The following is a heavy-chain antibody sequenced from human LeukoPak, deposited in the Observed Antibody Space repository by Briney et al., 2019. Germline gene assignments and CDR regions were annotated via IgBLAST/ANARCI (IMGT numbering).Heavy chain of an antibody. D-gene: IGHD5-18*01. V-gene: IGHV4-34*01. CDR1: GGSFSGYY. CDR3: ARGPARGYSYGLINAFDI. CDR2: INHSGST. J-gene: IGHJ3*02. Sequence: SETLSLTCAVYGGSFSGYYWSWIRQPPGKGLEWIGEINHSGSTNYNPSLKSRVTISVDTSKNQFSLKLSSVTAAGTAVYYCARGPARGYSYGLINAFDIWGQGTMVTVSS.